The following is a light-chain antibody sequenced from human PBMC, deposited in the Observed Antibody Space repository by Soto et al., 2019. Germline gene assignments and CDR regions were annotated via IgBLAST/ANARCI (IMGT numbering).Light chain of an antibody. CDR3: QQFNSYPIT. CDR1: QDIRGA. J-gene: IGKJ5*01. CDR2: DVS. V-gene: IGKV1-13*02. Sequence: ALQLTQSPSSLSASVGDRVTITCRASQDIRGALAWYQQKPGKAPKILLYDVSTLESGVPSRFSGSGSGTDFTLTIISLQPVDFATYYCQQFNSYPITFGQGTRLEIK.